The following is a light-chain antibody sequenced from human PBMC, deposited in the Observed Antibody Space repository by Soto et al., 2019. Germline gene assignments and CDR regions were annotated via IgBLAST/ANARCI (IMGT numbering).Light chain of an antibody. V-gene: IGKV3-11*01. CDR2: DAS. Sequence: EVVLTQSPAALSLSPGEIATLSCRASQSLTSYLAWYQQKPGQAPRLLIYDASNRATGIPPRFSGSGSGTDFTLTISSLEPEDFAVYYCQQRSNWPPEITFGQGTRLEIK. J-gene: IGKJ5*01. CDR1: QSLTSY. CDR3: QQRSNWPPEIT.